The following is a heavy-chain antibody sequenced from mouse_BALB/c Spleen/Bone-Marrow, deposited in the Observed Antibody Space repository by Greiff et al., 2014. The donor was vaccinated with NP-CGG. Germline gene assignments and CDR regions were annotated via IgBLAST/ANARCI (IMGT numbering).Heavy chain of an antibody. Sequence: QVQLQQSGAGLVKPGASVKLSCKASGYTFTEYIIHWVKRRSGQGLEWIGWFYPGSGSIKYNEKFKDKATLTADKSSSTVYMELSRLTSEDSAVYSCARHESYGNYLYFDVWGAGTTVTVSS. CDR1: GYTFTEYI. V-gene: IGHV1-62-2*01. J-gene: IGHJ1*01. D-gene: IGHD2-10*02. CDR3: ARHESYGNYLYFDV. CDR2: FYPGSGSI.